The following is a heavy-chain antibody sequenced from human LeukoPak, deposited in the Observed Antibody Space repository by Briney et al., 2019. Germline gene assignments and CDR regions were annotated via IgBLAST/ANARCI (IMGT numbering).Heavy chain of an antibody. CDR1: GASISSGGYY. CDR3: VREIQHRTYYDILTGYWGAFDI. V-gene: IGHV4-31*03. J-gene: IGHJ3*02. D-gene: IGHD3-9*01. CDR2: ISYSGSP. Sequence: PSETLSLTCTVSGASISSGGYYWSWIRQHPGKGLEWIGYISYSGSPYYNPSLKSRVTISVDTSRNQFSLKLSSVTAADTAVYYCVREIQHRTYYDILTGYWGAFDIWGQGTMVTVSS.